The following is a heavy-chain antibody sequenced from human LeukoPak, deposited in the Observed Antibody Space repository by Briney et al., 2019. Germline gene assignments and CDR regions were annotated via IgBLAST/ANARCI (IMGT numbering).Heavy chain of an antibody. V-gene: IGHV3-30-3*01. CDR2: ISYDGSNK. D-gene: IGHD3-9*01. CDR3: ARAVDILTNYYTAWGV. J-gene: IGHJ6*02. Sequence: GGSLRLSCAASGFTFSSYAMHWVRQAPGKGLEWVAVISYDGSNKYYADSVKGRFTISRDNSKNTLYLQMNSLRAEDTAVYYCARAVDILTNYYTAWGVWGQGTTVTVSS. CDR1: GFTFSSYA.